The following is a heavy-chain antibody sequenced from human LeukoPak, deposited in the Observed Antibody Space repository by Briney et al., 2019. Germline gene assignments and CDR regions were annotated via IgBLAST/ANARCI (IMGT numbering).Heavy chain of an antibody. CDR3: ARSSYIAAAGTGYFDY. V-gene: IGHV3-74*01. CDR1: GFTFRSNW. Sequence: GGSLRLSCAASGFTFRSNWMHWVRQAPGKGLVWVSRINSDGSSTSYADSVKGRFTISRDNAKNTLYLQMNSLRVEDTAVYYCARSSYIAAAGTGYFDYWGQGTLVTISS. J-gene: IGHJ4*02. D-gene: IGHD6-13*01. CDR2: INSDGSST.